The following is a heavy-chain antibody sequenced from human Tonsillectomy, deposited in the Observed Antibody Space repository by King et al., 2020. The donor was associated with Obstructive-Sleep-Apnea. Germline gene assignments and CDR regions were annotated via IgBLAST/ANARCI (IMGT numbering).Heavy chain of an antibody. D-gene: IGHD2-2*02. CDR1: GFSFSTHA. J-gene: IGHJ4*02. Sequence: VQLVESGGGVVQPGRSLRLSCAASGFSFSTHATHWVRQPPGRGLEWVAVISYDGSITFYADSVKGRFTISSDNSKNSLYVQMNSLRPEGTAWYYCARVSAILKYFDYWGQGTLVTVSS. CDR2: ISYDGSIT. CDR3: ARVSAILKYFDY. V-gene: IGHV3-30*03.